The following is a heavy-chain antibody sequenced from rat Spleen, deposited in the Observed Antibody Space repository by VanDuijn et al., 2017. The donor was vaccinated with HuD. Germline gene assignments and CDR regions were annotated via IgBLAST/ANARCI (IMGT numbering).Heavy chain of an antibody. J-gene: IGHJ2*01. Sequence: EVQLVESGGGLVQPGRSLKLSCAASGFTFSDYTMAWVRQAPTKGLEWVASISPGGGNTFYRDSVKGRFTISRDNAKTTLYLQMDSLRSEDTATYYCARRFYSGFDYWGQGVMVTVSS. CDR2: ISPGGGNT. CDR1: GFTFSDYT. D-gene: IGHD1-1*01. V-gene: IGHV5S23*01. CDR3: ARRFYSGFDY.